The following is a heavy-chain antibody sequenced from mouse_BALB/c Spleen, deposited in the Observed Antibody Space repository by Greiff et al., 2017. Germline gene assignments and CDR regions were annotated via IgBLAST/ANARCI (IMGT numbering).Heavy chain of an antibody. Sequence: QVQLQQSGAELVKPGASVKMSCKAFGYTFTTYPIEWMKQNHGKSLEWIGNFHPYNDDTKYNEKFKGKAKLTVDKSSSTAYMQLSSLTSEDSAVYYCTRGTWFAYWGQGTLVTVAA. V-gene: IGHV1-47*01. J-gene: IGHJ3*01. CDR2: FHPYNDDT. CDR3: TRGTWFAY. CDR1: GYTFTTYP.